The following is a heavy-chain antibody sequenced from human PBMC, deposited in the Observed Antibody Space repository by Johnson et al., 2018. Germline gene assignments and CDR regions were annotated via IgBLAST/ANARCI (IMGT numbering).Heavy chain of an antibody. CDR2: IHYSGST. CDR1: GGSISSSSYY. Sequence: QVQLQESGPGLVKPSETLSLTCTVSGGSISSSSYYWGWIRQPPGKGLEWIGSIHYSGSTYYNPALKSRVTISVDTSKNPFSLKLSSVTAADTAGYYCARNVVVVPAAPKYSSYATYGMDVWGQGTTVTVSS. V-gene: IGHV4-39*01. D-gene: IGHD2-2*01. J-gene: IGHJ6*02. CDR3: ARNVVVVPAAPKYSSYATYGMDV.